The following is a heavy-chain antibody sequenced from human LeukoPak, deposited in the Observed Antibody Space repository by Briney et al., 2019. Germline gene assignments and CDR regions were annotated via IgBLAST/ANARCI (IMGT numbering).Heavy chain of an antibody. V-gene: IGHV3-21*04. CDR1: GFTFSSYS. CDR3: AKVLAVAGRRWFDP. J-gene: IGHJ5*02. D-gene: IGHD6-19*01. CDR2: ISSSSSYI. Sequence: GGSLRLSCAASGFTFSSYSMNWVRQAPGKGLEWVSSISSSSSYIYYADSVKGRFTISRDNSKNTLYLQMNSLRAEDTAVYYCAKVLAVAGRRWFDPWGQGTLVTVSS.